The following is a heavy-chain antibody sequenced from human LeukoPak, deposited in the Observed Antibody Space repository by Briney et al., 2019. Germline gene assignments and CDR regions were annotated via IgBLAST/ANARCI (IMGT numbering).Heavy chain of an antibody. CDR2: IYSGGST. CDR3: AKDGSSSWYKVAQYYYYYYMDV. J-gene: IGHJ6*03. Sequence: GGSLRLSCAASGFTVSSNYMSWVRQAPGKGLEWVSVIYSGGSTYYADTVKGRFTISRDNSKNMLYLQMNSLRADDTAVYYCAKDGSSSWYKVAQYYYYYYMDVWGKGTTVTISS. V-gene: IGHV3-53*01. D-gene: IGHD6-13*01. CDR1: GFTVSSNY.